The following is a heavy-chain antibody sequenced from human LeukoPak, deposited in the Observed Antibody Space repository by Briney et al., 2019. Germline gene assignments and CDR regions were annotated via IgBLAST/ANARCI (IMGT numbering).Heavy chain of an antibody. CDR1: GASITSYY. CDR3: ARHPGLWQFAD. CDR2: IYTSGSS. J-gene: IGHJ4*02. V-gene: IGHV4-4*09. D-gene: IGHD3-10*01. Sequence: ASETLSLTCTVSGASITSYYWSWIRQPPGKGLEWIGYIYTSGSSNYNPSLRSRVTKSVDTSKSQLSLKVSSVTAADTAVYFCARHPGLWQFADWGQGTLVTVSS.